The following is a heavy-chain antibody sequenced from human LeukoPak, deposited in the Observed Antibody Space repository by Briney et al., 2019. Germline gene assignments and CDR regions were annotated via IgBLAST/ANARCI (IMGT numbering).Heavy chain of an antibody. CDR3: ARPYYDSSGYQSLDY. CDR2: IDPSDSYT. J-gene: IGHJ4*02. V-gene: IGHV5-10-1*01. Sequence: GESLKISCKGSGYSFTSYWISWVRQMPEKGLEWMGRIDPSDSYTNYSPSFQGHVTISADKSISTAYLQWSSLKASDTAMYYCARPYYDSSGYQSLDYWGQGTLVTVSS. D-gene: IGHD3-22*01. CDR1: GYSFTSYW.